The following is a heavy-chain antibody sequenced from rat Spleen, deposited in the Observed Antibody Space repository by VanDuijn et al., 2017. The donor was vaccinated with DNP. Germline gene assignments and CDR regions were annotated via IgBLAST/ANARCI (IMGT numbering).Heavy chain of an antibody. CDR3: ARHEAGRGHYFDY. Sequence: EVQLVESGGGLVQPGGSLKLSCAASGFPFSKYGMAWIRQAPTKGLEWDASISTVGDNAYYRDSVKGRFTISRDNAKNTQYLQMDSLRSEDTATYYCARHEAGRGHYFDYWGQGVMVTVSS. CDR2: ISTVGDNA. CDR1: GFPFSKYG. J-gene: IGHJ2*01. D-gene: IGHD5-1*01. V-gene: IGHV5S13*01.